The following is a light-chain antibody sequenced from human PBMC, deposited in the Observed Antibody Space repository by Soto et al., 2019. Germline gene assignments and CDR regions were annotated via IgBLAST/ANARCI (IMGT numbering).Light chain of an antibody. Sequence: EIVLTQSPATLSMSPGEIATLSCRASQSVSSYLAWFQQKPGQAPRLLIYDASNRATGIPARFSGSGSETDFTLTISSLEPEDAAVYFCQQRARWVTFGQGTRLEIK. V-gene: IGKV3-11*01. CDR3: QQRARWVT. J-gene: IGKJ5*01. CDR2: DAS. CDR1: QSVSSY.